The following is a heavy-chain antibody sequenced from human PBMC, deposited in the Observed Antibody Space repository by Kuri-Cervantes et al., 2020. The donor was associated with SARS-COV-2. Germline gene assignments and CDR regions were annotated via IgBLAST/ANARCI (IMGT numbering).Heavy chain of an antibody. J-gene: IGHJ4*01. CDR2: PT. D-gene: IGHD3-3*01. CDR1: GVSISSHY. V-gene: IGHV4-59*11. Sequence: GSLRLSCTVSGVSISSHYWSWIRQPPGKHLEWIGWPTKSDPSLEGRVTVSLDTSKNQVSLKLNSVTAADTAVYYCTGGIFGIFIRDWGQGILVTVSS. CDR3: TGGIFGIFIRD.